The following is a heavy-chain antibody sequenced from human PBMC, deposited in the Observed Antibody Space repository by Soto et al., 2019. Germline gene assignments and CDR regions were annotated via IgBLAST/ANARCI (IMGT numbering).Heavy chain of an antibody. CDR1: GGSMSSGNYY. CDR3: ATMGTPVTGLYYFAH. D-gene: IGHD4-17*01. J-gene: IGHJ4*02. CDR2: TSYSGTT. Sequence: QVQLQESGPGLVKPSQTLSLTCTVSGGSMSSGNYYWSWIRQPPGKGLECIGFTSYSGTTYYNTSLWSRASMSVDTSKNQFSLHLNSVTAADTAVYYCATMGTPVTGLYYFAHWGQGTLVTVSS. V-gene: IGHV4-30-4*01.